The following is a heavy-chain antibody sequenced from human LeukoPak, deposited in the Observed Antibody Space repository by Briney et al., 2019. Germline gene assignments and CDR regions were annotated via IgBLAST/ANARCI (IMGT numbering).Heavy chain of an antibody. CDR2: IIPIFGTA. CDR3: ARTLYYYDSRGPLGY. CDR1: GGTFSSYA. D-gene: IGHD3-22*01. Sequence: SVKVSCKASGGTFSSYAISWVRQAPGQGLEWMGGIIPIFGTANYAQKFQGRVTITADESTSTAYMELSSLRSEDTAVCYCARTLYYYDSRGPLGYWGQGTLVTVSS. V-gene: IGHV1-69*13. J-gene: IGHJ4*02.